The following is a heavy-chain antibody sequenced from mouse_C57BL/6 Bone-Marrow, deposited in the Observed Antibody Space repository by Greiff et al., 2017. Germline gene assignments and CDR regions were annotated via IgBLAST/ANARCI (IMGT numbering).Heavy chain of an antibody. V-gene: IGHV6-3*01. CDR3: TPNHYFDY. CDR2: IRLKSDNYAT. CDR1: GFTFSNYW. J-gene: IGHJ2*01. Sequence: EVKLMESGGGLVQPGGSMKLSCVASGFTFSNYWMNWVRQSPEKGLEWVAQIRLKSDNYATHYAESVKGRFTISRDDSKSSVYLQMNNLRAEDTGIYYCTPNHYFDYWGQGTTLTVSS. D-gene: IGHD4-1*01.